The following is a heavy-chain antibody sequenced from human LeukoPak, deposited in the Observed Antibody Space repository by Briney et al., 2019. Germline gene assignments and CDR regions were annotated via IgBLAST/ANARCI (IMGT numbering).Heavy chain of an antibody. Sequence: ASVKVSCKASGYTFTSYYMHWVRQAPGQGLEWMGIINPSGGSTSYAQKFQGRVTTTRDTSTNTVYMELSSLRSEDTAVYYCARGSYHYYMDVWGKGTTVTVSS. CDR3: ARGSYHYYMDV. CDR1: GYTFTSYY. J-gene: IGHJ6*03. CDR2: INPSGGST. V-gene: IGHV1-46*03.